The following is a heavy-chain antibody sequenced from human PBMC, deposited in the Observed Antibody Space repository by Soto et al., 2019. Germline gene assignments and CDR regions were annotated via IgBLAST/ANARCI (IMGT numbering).Heavy chain of an antibody. J-gene: IGHJ4*02. Sequence: VKLVESGGGLVQPGGSLRLSCGASGFTFSTYWMSWVRQAPGKGLEWVANIKQDGSESHYLNSVKGRFTISRDNAKNSLYLQMNSLRAEDTAVYYCAINGDYRFDYWGQGILVTVSS. D-gene: IGHD4-17*01. CDR2: IKQDGSES. V-gene: IGHV3-7*03. CDR1: GFTFSTYW. CDR3: AINGDYRFDY.